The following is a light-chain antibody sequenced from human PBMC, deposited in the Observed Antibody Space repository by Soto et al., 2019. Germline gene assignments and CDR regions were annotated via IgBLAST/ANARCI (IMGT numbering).Light chain of an antibody. CDR3: QQYDEWPFT. Sequence: EVVMTQSPAILSVSPGERATLPCRARQSVSSNLAWYQQKPGQAPRLLISSASIRATGIPARFSGSGSGTEFTLTISSLQSEEFGSYYCQQYDEWPFTFGQGTKLEIK. CDR2: SAS. J-gene: IGKJ2*01. V-gene: IGKV3D-15*01. CDR1: QSVSSN.